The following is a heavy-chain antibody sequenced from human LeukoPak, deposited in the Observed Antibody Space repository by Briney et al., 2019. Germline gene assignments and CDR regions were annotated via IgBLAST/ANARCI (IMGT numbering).Heavy chain of an antibody. CDR2: IYYTGST. Sequence: PSETLSLTCTVSGGSISGYYWTRIRQPPGKGLEWIGYIYYTGSTNYNPSLESRVTISVDTSKNQFSLRLSSVTAADTAVYYCARLRGNYFPDYWGQGTLVTVSS. CDR3: ARLRGNYFPDY. D-gene: IGHD4-11*01. V-gene: IGHV4-59*01. CDR1: GGSISGYY. J-gene: IGHJ4*02.